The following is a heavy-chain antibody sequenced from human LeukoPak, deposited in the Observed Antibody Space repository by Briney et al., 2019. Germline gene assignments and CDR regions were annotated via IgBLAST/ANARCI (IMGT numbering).Heavy chain of an antibody. CDR2: INHSGST. CDR1: GFTFGGYA. CDR3: ARRRWLVYYFDY. Sequence: GSLRLSCTASGFTFGGYAMSWVRQAPGKGLEWIGEINHSGSTNYNPSLKSRVTISVDTSKNQFSLKLSSVTAADTAVYYCARRRWLVYYFDYWGQGTLVTVSS. J-gene: IGHJ4*02. D-gene: IGHD6-19*01. V-gene: IGHV4-34*01.